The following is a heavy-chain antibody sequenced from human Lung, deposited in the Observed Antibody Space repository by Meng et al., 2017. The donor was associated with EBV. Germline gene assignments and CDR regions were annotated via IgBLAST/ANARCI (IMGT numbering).Heavy chain of an antibody. CDR1: ADTCTGYF. CDR3: ARGGVFYLNWFDP. D-gene: IGHD3-10*01. V-gene: IGHV1-2*02. Sequence: VVLVQSWVEVKNPGASAKSPCQASADTCTGYFIHWVRQAPGQGLDWMGWINPNSGVTTYAQKFEGRVTMTRDTSISTAYMVLSSLRSDDTAVYYCARGGVFYLNWFDPWGQGTLVTVSS. J-gene: IGHJ5*02. CDR2: INPNSGVT.